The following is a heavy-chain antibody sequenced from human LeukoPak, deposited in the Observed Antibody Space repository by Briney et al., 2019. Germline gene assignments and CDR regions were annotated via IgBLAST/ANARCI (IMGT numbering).Heavy chain of an antibody. V-gene: IGHV3-30*04. CDR3: ARDPLY. Sequence: GRSLRLSCAASGFTFSSYAMHWVRRAPGKGLEWVAVISYDGSNKYYADSVKGRFTISRDNSKNTLYLQMNSLRAEDTAVYYCARDPLYWGQGTLVTVSS. CDR1: GFTFSSYA. CDR2: ISYDGSNK. J-gene: IGHJ4*02.